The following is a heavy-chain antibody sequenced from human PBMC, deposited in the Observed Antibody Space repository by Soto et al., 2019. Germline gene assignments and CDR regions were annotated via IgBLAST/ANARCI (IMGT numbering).Heavy chain of an antibody. J-gene: IGHJ4*02. Sequence: QVRLEESGGGGVQAGTSLRLSCVASGFVFGANAMHWVRQAPGKGLEWVSMISHNGNRQHYADSVKGRFTISRDNSKNTLFLQMDSLRADDTAMYYCARTVYRVYDYWGTYVDYWGQGPLVTVSS. CDR2: ISHNGNRQ. CDR1: GFVFGANA. V-gene: IGHV3-30-3*01. CDR3: ARTVYRVYDYWGTYVDY. D-gene: IGHD5-12*01.